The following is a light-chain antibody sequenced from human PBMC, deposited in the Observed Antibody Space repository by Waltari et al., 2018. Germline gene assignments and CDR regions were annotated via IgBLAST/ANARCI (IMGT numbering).Light chain of an antibody. CDR3: MQGTHWPWT. CDR2: KVS. CDR1: QSLVHSDGKTY. V-gene: IGKV2-30*02. Sequence: DFVMTQSPLSLPVTLGQPASISCRSRQSLVHSDGKTYLNWFHQRPGQSPRRLIYKVSNRDSGVPDRFSGSGSGTDFTLKISRVEAEDVGVYYCMQGTHWPWTFGKGPRWKSN. J-gene: IGKJ1*01.